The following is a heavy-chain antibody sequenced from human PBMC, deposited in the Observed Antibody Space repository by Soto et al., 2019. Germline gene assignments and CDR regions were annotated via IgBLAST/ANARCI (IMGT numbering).Heavy chain of an antibody. CDR3: ARHSPDFDWLSQFDY. D-gene: IGHD3-9*01. CDR2: IYYSGST. V-gene: IGHV4-59*08. J-gene: IGHJ4*02. Sequence: PSETLSLTCTVSGGSISGYYWSWIRQPPGKGLEWIGYIYYSGSTNYNPSLKSRVTISVDTSKNQFSLKLSSVTAADTAVYYCARHSPDFDWLSQFDYWGQGTLVTVSS. CDR1: GGSISGYY.